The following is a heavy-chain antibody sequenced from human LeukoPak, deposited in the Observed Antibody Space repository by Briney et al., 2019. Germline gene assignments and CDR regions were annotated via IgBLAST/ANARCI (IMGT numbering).Heavy chain of an antibody. CDR3: ARAHQPLGGLSFPDS. J-gene: IGHJ5*01. Sequence: ASVKVSCKASGHTFSSYAMNWVRQAPGQGLEWMGWINTDTGNPTYAQGFTGRFVFSLDTSVSTAYLQISSLKAEDTAVYYCARAHQPLGGLSFPDSWGQGTLVTVSS. V-gene: IGHV7-4-1*02. D-gene: IGHD3-16*02. CDR1: GHTFSSYA. CDR2: INTDTGNP.